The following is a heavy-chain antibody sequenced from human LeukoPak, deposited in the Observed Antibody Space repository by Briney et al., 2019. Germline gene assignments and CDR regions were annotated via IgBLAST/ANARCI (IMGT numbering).Heavy chain of an antibody. CDR2: INHSGST. CDR3: AXXXXXXXXXXXXXXXXXY. CDR1: YX. Sequence: YXXSXVRQPPGXGLXWIGEINHSGSTNYNPSLKRRVNISVETSKXXFSLKLSSVTAADAAVYYCAXXXXXXXXXXXXXXXXXYWG. V-gene: IGHV4-34*01. J-gene: IGHJ4*01.